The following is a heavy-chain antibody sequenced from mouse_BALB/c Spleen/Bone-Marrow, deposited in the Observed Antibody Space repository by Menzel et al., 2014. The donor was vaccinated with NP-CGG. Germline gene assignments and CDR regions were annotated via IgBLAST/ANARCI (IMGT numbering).Heavy chain of an antibody. J-gene: IGHJ3*01. Sequence: QVQLQQSGPELVKPGASVKMSCKASGYTFTDHVISWVKRRTGQGLEWIGEIYPGSGSTYHNEKFKGKATLTTDKSSNTAYMRLSSLTSEDSAVYFCARAKDDDDKRARFAYWGQGTLVTVSA. CDR3: ARAKDDDDKRARFAY. CDR2: IYPGSGST. V-gene: IGHV1-81*01. D-gene: IGHD2-4*01. CDR1: GYTFTDHV.